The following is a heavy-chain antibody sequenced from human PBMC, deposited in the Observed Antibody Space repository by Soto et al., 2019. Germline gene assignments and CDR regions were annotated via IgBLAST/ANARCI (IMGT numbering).Heavy chain of an antibody. CDR2: IKSKTDGGTT. CDR1: GFTFSNAW. D-gene: IGHD6-19*01. J-gene: IGHJ6*02. CDR3: TTGRTAVAGQHPWDYYYYGMDV. V-gene: IGHV3-15*07. Sequence: PGGSLRLSCAASGFTFSNAWMNWVRQAPGKGLEWVGRIKSKTDGGTTDYAAPVKGRFTISRDDSKNTLYLQMNSLKTEDTAVYYCTTGRTAVAGQHPWDYYYYGMDVWGQGTTVTVSS.